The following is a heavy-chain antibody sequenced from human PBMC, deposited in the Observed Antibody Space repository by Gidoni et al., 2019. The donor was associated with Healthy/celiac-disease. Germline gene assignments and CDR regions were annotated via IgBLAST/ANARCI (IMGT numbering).Heavy chain of an antibody. CDR2: LNHSGST. V-gene: IGHV4-34*01. CDR1: GGSFSGYY. J-gene: IGHJ3*02. D-gene: IGHD4-4*01. CDR3: AARVMTTVTTRKWAFDI. Sequence: QVQLQQWGAGLLKPSETLSLTCAVYGGSFSGYYWTWIRQPPGKGLQWIGELNHSGSTNYNPSLKSRVTISVDTSKNQFSLKLSSVTAADTAVYYCAARVMTTVTTRKWAFDIWGQGTMVTVSS.